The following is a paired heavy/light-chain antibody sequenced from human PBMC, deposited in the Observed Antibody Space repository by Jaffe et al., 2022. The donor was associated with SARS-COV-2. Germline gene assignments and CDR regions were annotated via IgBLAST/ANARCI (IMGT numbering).Light chain of an antibody. CDR2: WAS. V-gene: IGKV4-1*01. CDR1: QSVLHSSNNKNY. J-gene: IGKJ4*01. CDR3: QQYYRLALT. Sequence: DIVMTQSPDSLAVSLGERATINCKSSQSVLHSSNNKNYLAWYQQKPGQPPKLLIYWASTRESGVPDRFSGSGSGTDFTLTISNLQADDVAVYYCQQYYRLALTFGGGTKVEIK.
Heavy chain of an antibody. CDR3: ARDLTDSVAWGVVDF. V-gene: IGHV3-48*02. CDR1: GFTFSTYN. CDR2: ISSSSDTI. J-gene: IGHJ4*02. D-gene: IGHD7-27*01. Sequence: EVQLVESGGGLVQPGGSLRLSCAASGFTFSTYNMNWVRQAPGRGLEWLSYISSSSDTIFYADSLKGRFTVSRDNAKNSLYLQIRSLRDEDTAVYYCARDLTDSVAWGVVDFWGQGTLVTVSS.